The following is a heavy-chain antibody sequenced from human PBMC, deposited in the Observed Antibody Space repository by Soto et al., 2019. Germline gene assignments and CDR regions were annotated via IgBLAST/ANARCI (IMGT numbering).Heavy chain of an antibody. V-gene: IGHV3-33*01. J-gene: IGHJ4*02. D-gene: IGHD3-10*01. Sequence: SLRLSCAASGFTFSSYGMHWVRQAPGKGLEWVAVIWYDGSNKYYADSVKGRFTISRDNSKNTLYLQMNSLRAEDTAVYYCASASTMVRGNPLNYWGQGTLVTVSS. CDR1: GFTFSSYG. CDR2: IWYDGSNK. CDR3: ASASTMVRGNPLNY.